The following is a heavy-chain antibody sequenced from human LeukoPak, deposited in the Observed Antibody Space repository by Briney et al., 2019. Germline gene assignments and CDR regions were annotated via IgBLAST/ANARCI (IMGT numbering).Heavy chain of an antibody. V-gene: IGHV3-15*01. CDR1: GFTFGDYA. CDR2: IKSKTDGGTT. CDR3: TTDPLNYSLRFLEWISPSFDY. Sequence: PGRSLRLSCTASGFTFGDYAMSWVRQAPGKGLEWVGRIKSKTDGGTTDYAAPVKGRFTISRDDSKNTLYLQMNSLKTEDTAVYYCTTDPLNYSLRFLEWISPSFDYWGQGTLVTVSS. J-gene: IGHJ4*02. D-gene: IGHD3-3*01.